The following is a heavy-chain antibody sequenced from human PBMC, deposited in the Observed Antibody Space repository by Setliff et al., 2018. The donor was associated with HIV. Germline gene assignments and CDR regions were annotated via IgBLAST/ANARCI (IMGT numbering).Heavy chain of an antibody. V-gene: IGHV4-61*09. J-gene: IGHJ4*02. CDR1: GDSISNGNFY. D-gene: IGHD3-3*01. CDR3: ATDGNGFLWE. CDR2: IYRTGSA. Sequence: PSETLSLTCTVSGDSISNGNFYWSWIRQSAGKGLEWFGHIYRTGSANYNPSLKSRLTISVDTSKNQFSLNLSSVTAADTAVYFCATDGNGFLWEWGQGILVTVSS.